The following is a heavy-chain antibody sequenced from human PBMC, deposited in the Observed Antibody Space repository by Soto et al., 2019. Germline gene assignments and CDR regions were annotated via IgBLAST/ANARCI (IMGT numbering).Heavy chain of an antibody. V-gene: IGHV3-33*01. J-gene: IGHJ3*02. D-gene: IGHD3-3*01. CDR2: IWYDGSNK. CDR3: ARDRLTIFGVAHPDAFDI. CDR1: GFTFSSYG. Sequence: QVQLVESGGGVVQPGRSLRLSCAASGFTFSSYGMHWVRQAPGKGLEWVAVIWYDGSNKYYADSVKGRFTISRDNSKNTLYLQMNSLRAEDTAVYYCARDRLTIFGVAHPDAFDIWGQGTMVTVSS.